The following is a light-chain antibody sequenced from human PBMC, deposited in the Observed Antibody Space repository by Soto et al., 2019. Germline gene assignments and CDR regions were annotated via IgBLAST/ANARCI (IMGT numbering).Light chain of an antibody. V-gene: IGLV1-40*01. CDR2: GNR. J-gene: IGLJ3*02. Sequence: QSVLTQPPSVSGAPGQRVTIACTGITSNSGTAFDVHWYQQLPGAAPKLVIFGNRNRPSGVPERFSGSKSGTSASLAITGLQAEDEADYYCQAYDYSLTASVFGGGTKVTVL. CDR1: TSNSGTAFD. CDR3: QAYDYSLTASV.